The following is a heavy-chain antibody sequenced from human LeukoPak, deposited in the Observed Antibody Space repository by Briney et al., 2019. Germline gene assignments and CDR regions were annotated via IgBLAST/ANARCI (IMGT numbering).Heavy chain of an antibody. Sequence: PSGTLSLTCAVYGGSFSGYYWSWIRQPPGKGLEWIGEINHSGSTNYNPSLKSRVTISVDTSKNQFSLKLSSVTAADTAVYYCARVGYSYPIDYWGQGTLVTVSS. D-gene: IGHD5-18*01. J-gene: IGHJ4*02. CDR1: GGSFSGYY. CDR3: ARVGYSYPIDY. CDR2: INHSGST. V-gene: IGHV4-34*01.